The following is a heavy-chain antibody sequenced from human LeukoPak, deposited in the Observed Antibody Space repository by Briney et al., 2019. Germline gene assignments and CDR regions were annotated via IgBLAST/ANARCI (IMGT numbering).Heavy chain of an antibody. D-gene: IGHD3-10*01. CDR3: ARDVPGDAFDI. CDR2: IIPIFGTA. CDR1: GGTFSSYA. Sequence: GASVKVSCNASGGTFSSYAISWVRQAPGQGLEWMGGIIPIFGTANYAQKFQGRVTITADESTSTAYMELSSLRSEDTAVYYCARDVPGDAFDIWGQGTMVTVSS. V-gene: IGHV1-69*13. J-gene: IGHJ3*02.